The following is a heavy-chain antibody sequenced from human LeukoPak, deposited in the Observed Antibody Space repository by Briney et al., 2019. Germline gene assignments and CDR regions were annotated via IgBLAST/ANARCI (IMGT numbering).Heavy chain of an antibody. CDR3: ARGRDSSSWSPVFDY. V-gene: IGHV3-21*01. CDR1: GFTFSSYS. J-gene: IGHJ4*02. D-gene: IGHD6-13*01. Sequence: PGGSLRLSCAASGFTFSSYSTNWVRQAPGKGLEWVSSISSSSSYIYYADSVKGRFTISRDNAKNSLYLQMNSLRAEDTAVYYCARGRDSSSWSPVFDYWGQGTLVTVSS. CDR2: ISSSSSYI.